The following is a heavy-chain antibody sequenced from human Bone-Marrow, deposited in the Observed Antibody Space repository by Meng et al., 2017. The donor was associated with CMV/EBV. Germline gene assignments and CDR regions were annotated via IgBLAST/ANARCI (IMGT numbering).Heavy chain of an antibody. Sequence: SQTLSLTCAISGDSVSSNSAAWNWIRQSPSRGLEWLGRTYYRSKWYNDYAVSVKSRITINPDTSKNQFSLQLNSVTPEDTAVYYCARVPRGNYWEGYYYGMDVWGQGPTVTLYS. J-gene: IGHJ6*02. CDR2: TYYRSKWYN. V-gene: IGHV6-1*01. D-gene: IGHD1-7*01. CDR3: ARVPRGNYWEGYYYGMDV. CDR1: GDSVSSNSAA.